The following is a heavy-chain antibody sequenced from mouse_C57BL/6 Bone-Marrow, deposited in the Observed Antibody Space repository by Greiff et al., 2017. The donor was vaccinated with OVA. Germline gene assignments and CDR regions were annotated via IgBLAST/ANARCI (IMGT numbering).Heavy chain of an antibody. Sequence: EVKRFESVEGLVKPGGSLKLSCAASGFTFSSYAMSWVRQTPEKRLEWVAYISSGGDYIYYADTVKGRFTSSRDNARNTLYLQMSSLKSEDTAMYYCTREGWDCAWFAYWGQGTLVTVSA. CDR1: GFTFSSYA. D-gene: IGHD3-3*01. V-gene: IGHV5-9-1*02. J-gene: IGHJ3*01. CDR2: ISSGGDYI. CDR3: TREGWDCAWFAY.